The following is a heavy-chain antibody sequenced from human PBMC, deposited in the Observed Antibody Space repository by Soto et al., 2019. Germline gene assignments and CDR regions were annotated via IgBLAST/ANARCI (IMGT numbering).Heavy chain of an antibody. J-gene: IGHJ4*02. CDR1: GFPFPGSA. CDR2: IVVGSGNT. CDR3: SAYDSGYDDLAF. Sequence: GASVKVSCKACGFPFPGSARPWVRQARGQRLEWIGWIVVGSGNTNYAQKFQERVTITRDMSTSTAYMELSSLRSEDTAVYYCSAYDSGYDDLAFWGQRTPVPVSA. V-gene: IGHV1-58*01. D-gene: IGHD5-12*01.